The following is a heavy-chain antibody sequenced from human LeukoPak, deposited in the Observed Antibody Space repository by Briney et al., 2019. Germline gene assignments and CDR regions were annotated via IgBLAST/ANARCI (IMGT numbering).Heavy chain of an antibody. Sequence: GGSLRLSCAASGFTFSNAWMSWVRQAPGKGLEWVAFIRYDGSNKYYADSVKGRFTISRDNSKNTLYLQMNSLRAEDTAVYYCATYCSGGSCYSNDAFDIWGQGTMVTVSS. D-gene: IGHD2-15*01. V-gene: IGHV3-30*02. CDR2: IRYDGSNK. CDR3: ATYCSGGSCYSNDAFDI. CDR1: GFTFSNAW. J-gene: IGHJ3*02.